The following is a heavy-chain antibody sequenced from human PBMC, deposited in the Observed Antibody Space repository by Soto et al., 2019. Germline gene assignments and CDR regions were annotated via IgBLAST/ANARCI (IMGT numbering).Heavy chain of an antibody. V-gene: IGHV3-43*01. D-gene: IGHD5-18*01. CDR2: ISWDGGST. Sequence: GGSLRLSCAASGFTFDDYTMHWVRQAPGKGLEWVSLISWDGGSTYYADSVKGRFTISRDNSKNSLYLQMNSLRTEDTALYYCAKDTGRDTAMAGWLGGLDYWGQGTLVTVSS. CDR1: GFTFDDYT. CDR3: AKDTGRDTAMAGWLGGLDY. J-gene: IGHJ4*02.